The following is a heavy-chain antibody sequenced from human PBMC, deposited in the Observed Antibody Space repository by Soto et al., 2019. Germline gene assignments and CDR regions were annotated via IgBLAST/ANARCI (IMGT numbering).Heavy chain of an antibody. CDR2: IIPILGIA. V-gene: IGHV1-69*02. J-gene: IGHJ6*02. CDR3: ARGKDYFGSGSRRYYYGMDV. CDR1: GGTFSSYT. D-gene: IGHD3-10*01. Sequence: QVQLVQSGAEVKKPGSSVKVSCKASGGTFSSYTISWVRQAPGQGLEWMGRIIPILGIANYAQKFQGRVTITADKSTRTAYMELSSLRSEDTAVYYCARGKDYFGSGSRRYYYGMDVWGQGTTVTVSS.